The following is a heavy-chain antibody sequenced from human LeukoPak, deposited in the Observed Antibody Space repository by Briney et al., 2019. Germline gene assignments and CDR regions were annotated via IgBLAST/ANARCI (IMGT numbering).Heavy chain of an antibody. V-gene: IGHV3-21*01. CDR1: GFTFSSYS. CDR3: ARDTVARYCGGDCYIDY. D-gene: IGHD2-21*02. CDR2: ISSSSSYI. Sequence: GGSLRLSCAAPGFTFSSYSMNWVRQAPGKGLEWVSSISSSSSYIYYADSVKGRFTISRDNAKNSLYLQMSSLRAEDTAVYYCARDTVARYCGGDCYIDYWGQGTLVTVSS. J-gene: IGHJ4*02.